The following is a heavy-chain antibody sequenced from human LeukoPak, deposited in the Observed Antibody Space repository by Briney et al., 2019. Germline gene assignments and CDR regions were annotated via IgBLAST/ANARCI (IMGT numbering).Heavy chain of an antibody. CDR3: ASTDTAMELDY. D-gene: IGHD5-18*01. CDR2: IYYSGST. V-gene: IGHV4-59*01. Sequence: SETLSLTCTVSGGSISSYYWSWIRQLPGKGLEWIGYIYYSGSTNYNPSLKSRVTISVDTSKNQFSLKLSSVTAADTAVYYCASTDTAMELDYWGQGTLVTVSS. CDR1: GGSISSYY. J-gene: IGHJ4*02.